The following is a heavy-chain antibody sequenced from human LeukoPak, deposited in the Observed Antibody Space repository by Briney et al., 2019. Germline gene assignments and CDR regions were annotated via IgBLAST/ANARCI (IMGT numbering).Heavy chain of an antibody. Sequence: NTGGSLRLSCAASGFTFSDYYMSWIRQDPGKGLEWVSYISSSGSTIYYADSVKGRFTISRDNAKNSLYLQMNSLRAEDTAVYYCARFTMIVVVPPDYWGQGTLVTVSS. CDR3: ARFTMIVVVPPDY. J-gene: IGHJ4*02. CDR2: ISSSGSTI. CDR1: GFTFSDYY. V-gene: IGHV3-11*04. D-gene: IGHD3-22*01.